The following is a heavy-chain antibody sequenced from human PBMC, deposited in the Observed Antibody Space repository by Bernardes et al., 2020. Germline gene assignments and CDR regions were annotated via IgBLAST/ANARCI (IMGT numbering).Heavy chain of an antibody. D-gene: IGHD1-26*01. Sequence: GGSLRLSCAASGFTFSSYWMSWVRQAPGKGLEWVANIKQDGSEKYYVDSVKGRFTISRDNAKNSLYLQMNSLRAEDTAVYYCASSFRVGATDYYYYYGMDVWGQGTTVTVSS. CDR1: GFTFSSYW. J-gene: IGHJ6*02. CDR3: ASSFRVGATDYYYYYGMDV. CDR2: IKQDGSEK. V-gene: IGHV3-7*01.